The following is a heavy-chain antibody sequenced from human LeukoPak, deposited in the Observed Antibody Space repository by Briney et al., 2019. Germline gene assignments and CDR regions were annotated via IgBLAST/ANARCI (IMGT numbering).Heavy chain of an antibody. J-gene: IGHJ6*02. Sequence: SETLSLTCTVSGGSISSYYWSWIRQPPGKGLEWIGYIYYSGSTNYNPSLKSRVTISVDTSKNQFSLKLSSVTAADTAVYYCAGGVYSSGWYSHCYYYGMDVWGQGTTVTVSS. CDR2: IYYSGST. V-gene: IGHV4-59*08. CDR3: AGGVYSSGWYSHCYYYGMDV. CDR1: GGSISSYY. D-gene: IGHD6-19*01.